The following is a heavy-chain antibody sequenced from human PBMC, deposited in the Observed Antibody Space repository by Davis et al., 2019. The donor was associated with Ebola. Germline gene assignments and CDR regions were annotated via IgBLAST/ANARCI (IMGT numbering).Heavy chain of an antibody. Sequence: PGGSLRLSCKGSGFSFTSYWIGWVRQMPGKGLEWMGIIYPGDSDTRYSPSFQGQVTISADKSISTAYLQWSSLKASDTAMYYCARHASDCSSTSCYSENWFDPWGQGTLVTVSS. D-gene: IGHD2-2*02. V-gene: IGHV5-51*01. CDR1: GFSFTSYW. J-gene: IGHJ5*02. CDR3: ARHASDCSSTSCYSENWFDP. CDR2: IYPGDSDT.